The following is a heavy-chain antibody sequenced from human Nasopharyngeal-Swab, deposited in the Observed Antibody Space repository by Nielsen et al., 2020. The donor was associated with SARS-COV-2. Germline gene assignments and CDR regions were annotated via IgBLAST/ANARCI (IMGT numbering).Heavy chain of an antibody. J-gene: IGHJ4*02. CDR1: GGSISSSTFY. Sequence: SETLSLTCTVSGGSISSSTFYWGWIRQPPGRGLEWIGSIYYSGSTYYNPSLKSRVTISVDTAKNQFSLKLSSVTAADTAVYYCARQQWLVYFDYWGQGTLVTVSS. D-gene: IGHD6-19*01. CDR2: IYYSGST. V-gene: IGHV4-39*01. CDR3: ARQQWLVYFDY.